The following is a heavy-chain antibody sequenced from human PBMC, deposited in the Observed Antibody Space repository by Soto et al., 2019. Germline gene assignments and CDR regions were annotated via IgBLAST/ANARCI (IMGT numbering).Heavy chain of an antibody. V-gene: IGHV3-7*01. CDR2: IKEDGSEK. J-gene: IGHJ4*02. CDR3: AREER. Sequence: EVQLVESGGGLVQPGGSLRLSCAASGFTFSRYWMSWVRQAPGKGLEWVANIKEDGSEKYYVDSVKGRFTISRDNAKNSLYLQMNSMRDEETGVYYCAREERWGQGTLVTVSS. D-gene: IGHD1-1*01. CDR1: GFTFSRYW.